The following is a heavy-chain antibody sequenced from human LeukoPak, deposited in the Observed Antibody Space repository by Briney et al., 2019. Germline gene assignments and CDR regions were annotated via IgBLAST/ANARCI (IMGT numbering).Heavy chain of an antibody. J-gene: IGHJ4*02. CDR3: AKGYLWFGELLDY. D-gene: IGHD3-10*01. V-gene: IGHV3-53*01. CDR2: IYSGGST. Sequence: GGSLRLSCAASGFTVSSNYMSWVRQAPGKGLEWVSVIYSGGSTYYADSVKGRFTISRDNSRNTLYLQMNSLRAEDTAVYYCAKGYLWFGELLDYWGQGTLVTVSS. CDR1: GFTVSSNY.